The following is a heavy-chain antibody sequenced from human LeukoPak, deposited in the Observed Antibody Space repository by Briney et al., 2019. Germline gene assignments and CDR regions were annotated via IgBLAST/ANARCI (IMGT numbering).Heavy chain of an antibody. CDR3: ARASVTYYYYYYMDV. J-gene: IGHJ6*03. Sequence: SETLSLTCTVSGGSISSYYWSWIRQPPGKGLEWIGYIYYSGSTNYNPSLKSRVTISVDTSKNQFSLKLSSVTAADTAVYYCARASVTYYYYYYMDVWGKGTTVTVSS. D-gene: IGHD4-11*01. CDR1: GGSISSYY. CDR2: IYYSGST. V-gene: IGHV4-59*01.